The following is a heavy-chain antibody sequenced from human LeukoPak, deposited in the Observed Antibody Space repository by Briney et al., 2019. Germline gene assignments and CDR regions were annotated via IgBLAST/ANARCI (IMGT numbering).Heavy chain of an antibody. Sequence: ASVKVSCKASGYTFTSYGISWVRQAPGQGLEWMGWINPNSGGTNYAQKFQGRVTMTRDTSISTAYMELSRLRSGDTAVYYCARDYCSSTSCPDYYYYGMDVWGQGTTVTVSS. CDR2: INPNSGGT. CDR3: ARDYCSSTSCPDYYYYGMDV. CDR1: GYTFTSYG. V-gene: IGHV1-2*02. D-gene: IGHD2-2*01. J-gene: IGHJ6*02.